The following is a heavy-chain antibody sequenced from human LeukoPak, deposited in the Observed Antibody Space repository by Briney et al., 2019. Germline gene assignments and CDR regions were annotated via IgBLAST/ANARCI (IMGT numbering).Heavy chain of an antibody. Sequence: SETLSLTCTVSGGSICSYYWSWIRQPPGKGLEWIGYIYYSGSTNYNPSLKSRVTISVDTSKNQFSLKLSSVTAADTAVYYCAKAFYYYGMDVWGQGTTVTVSS. CDR1: GGSICSYY. CDR2: IYYSGST. J-gene: IGHJ6*02. V-gene: IGHV4-59*01. CDR3: AKAFYYYGMDV.